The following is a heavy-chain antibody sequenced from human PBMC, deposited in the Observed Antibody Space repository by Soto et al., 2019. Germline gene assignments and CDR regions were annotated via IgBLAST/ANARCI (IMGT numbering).Heavy chain of an antibody. CDR2: IRGSGDST. V-gene: IGHV3-23*01. J-gene: IGHJ4*02. Sequence: EVQLLESGGALVQPGGSLRLSCAASGFTFSSYAMNWGRQAPGKGLEWVSVIRGSGDSTYYADSVKGRFTISRDNSKNTLYLQVNSLRAEDTAAYYCAKSGAGWSDSSGYYLAFDYWGQGTLVTVSS. CDR1: GFTFSSYA. CDR3: AKSGAGWSDSSGYYLAFDY. D-gene: IGHD3-22*01.